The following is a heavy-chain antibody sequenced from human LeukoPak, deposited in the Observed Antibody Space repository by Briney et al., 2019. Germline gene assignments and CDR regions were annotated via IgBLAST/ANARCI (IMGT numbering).Heavy chain of an antibody. J-gene: IGHJ4*02. CDR2: ISAYNGNT. V-gene: IGHV1-18*01. D-gene: IGHD1-1*01. CDR3: ANHLSTTGTNY. CDR1: GYTFTSYG. Sequence: GASVKVSCKASGYTFTSYGISWVRQAPGQGLEWMGWISAYNGNTNYAQKLQGRVTMTTDTSTSTAYMELRSLRSEDTAVYYCANHLSTTGTNYWGQGTLVTVSS.